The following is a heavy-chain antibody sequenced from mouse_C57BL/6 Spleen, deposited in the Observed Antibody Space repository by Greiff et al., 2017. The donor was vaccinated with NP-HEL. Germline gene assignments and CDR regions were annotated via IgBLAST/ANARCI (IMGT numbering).Heavy chain of an antibody. Sequence: QVQLQQSGAELVRPGASVTLSCKASGYTFTDYEMHWVKQTPVHGLEWIGAIDPETGGTAYNQKFKGKAKLTADKSSSTAYMELRSLTSEDSAVYYCTRKTYFDYWGQGTTLTVSS. CDR3: TRKTYFDY. J-gene: IGHJ2*01. V-gene: IGHV1-15*01. CDR1: GYTFTDYE. CDR2: IDPETGGT.